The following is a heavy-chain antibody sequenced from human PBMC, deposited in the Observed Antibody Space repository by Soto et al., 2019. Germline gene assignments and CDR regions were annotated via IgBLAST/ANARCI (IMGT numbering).Heavy chain of an antibody. CDR2: IYYSGST. CDR3: ARQGSSWSRGWFDP. V-gene: IGHV4-39*01. CDR1: GGSISSSSYY. Sequence: SETLSLTCAVSGGSISSSSYYWGWIRQPPGKGLEWIGSIYYSGSTYYNPSLKSRVTISVDTSKNQFSLKLSSVTAADTAVYYCARQGSSWSRGWFDPWGQGTLVTDSS. J-gene: IGHJ5*02. D-gene: IGHD6-13*01.